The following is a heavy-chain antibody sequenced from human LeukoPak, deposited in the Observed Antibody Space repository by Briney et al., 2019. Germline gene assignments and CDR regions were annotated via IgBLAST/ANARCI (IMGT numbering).Heavy chain of an antibody. CDR2: VFHSGST. V-gene: IGHV4-4*02. J-gene: IGHJ5*02. Sequence: PSETLSLTCAVSGVSISSGNWWSWVRQPPGKGLQWIGEVFHSGSTNYNPSLKSRVTISVDNSKNQLSLTLTSVTAADTAIYYCAKGAGGFSYYNWFDPWGQGTLVTVSS. CDR1: GVSISSGNW. D-gene: IGHD5-18*01. CDR3: AKGAGGFSYYNWFDP.